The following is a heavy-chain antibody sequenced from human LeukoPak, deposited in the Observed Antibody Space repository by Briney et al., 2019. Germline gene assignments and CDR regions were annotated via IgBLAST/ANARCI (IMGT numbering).Heavy chain of an antibody. Sequence: GGSLRLSCAASGFTFSNYAMSWVRQAPGKGLEWVSEISGGGGSTYYADSVKGRFTISRENSKNTLYLQMNSLRAEDTAVYYCARDRGSKLLWFGELSMPSFDYWGQGTLVTVSS. V-gene: IGHV3-23*01. J-gene: IGHJ4*02. CDR3: ARDRGSKLLWFGELSMPSFDY. CDR1: GFTFSNYA. CDR2: ISGGGGST. D-gene: IGHD3-10*01.